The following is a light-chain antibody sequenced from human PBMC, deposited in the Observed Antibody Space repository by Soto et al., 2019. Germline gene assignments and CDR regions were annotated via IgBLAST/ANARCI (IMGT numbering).Light chain of an antibody. CDR3: CSYAGSYTLYV. Sequence: QSVLTQPRSVSGSPGQSVTISCTGTSSDVGGYNYVSWYQQHPGKAPKLMIYDVSKRPSGVPDRFSGPKSGNTASLTISGLQAEDEDDYYCCSYAGSYTLYVFGTGTKLTVL. CDR1: SSDVGGYNY. J-gene: IGLJ1*01. CDR2: DVS. V-gene: IGLV2-11*01.